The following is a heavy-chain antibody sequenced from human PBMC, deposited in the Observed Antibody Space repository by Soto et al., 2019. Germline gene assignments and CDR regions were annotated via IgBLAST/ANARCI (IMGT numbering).Heavy chain of an antibody. Sequence: SETLSLTCTVSGGSISSYYWSWIRQPPGKGLEWIGYIYYSGSTNYNPTLKSRVTISVDTSKNQFSLKLSSVTAADTAVYYCARGGDYVSRLFDYWGQGTLVTVSS. CDR2: IYYSGST. D-gene: IGHD2-21*02. CDR1: GGSISSYY. V-gene: IGHV4-59*01. CDR3: ARGGDYVSRLFDY. J-gene: IGHJ4*02.